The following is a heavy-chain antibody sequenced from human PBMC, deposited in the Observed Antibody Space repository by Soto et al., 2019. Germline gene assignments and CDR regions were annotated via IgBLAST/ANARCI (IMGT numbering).Heavy chain of an antibody. J-gene: IGHJ6*03. CDR3: ARGRGAAGTKSRHYYYYMDV. D-gene: IGHD6-13*01. V-gene: IGHV4-59*08. CDR2: IYYSGST. Sequence: SETLSLTWPVSVGSISSYYWSWILQPPFKLLGCIGYIYYSGSTNYNPSLKSRVTISVDTSKNQFSLKLSSVTAADTAVYYCARGRGAAGTKSRHYYYYMDVWGKGTTVTVSS. CDR1: VGSISSYY.